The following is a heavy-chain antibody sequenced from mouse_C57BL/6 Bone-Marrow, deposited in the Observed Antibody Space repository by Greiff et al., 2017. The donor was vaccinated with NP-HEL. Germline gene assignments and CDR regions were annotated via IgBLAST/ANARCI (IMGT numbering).Heavy chain of an antibody. CDR2: ISSGGSYT. J-gene: IGHJ2*01. D-gene: IGHD1-1*01. Sequence: EVQRVESGGDLVKPGGSLKLSCAASGFTFSSYGMSWVRQTPDKRLEWVATISSGGSYTYYPDSVKGRFTISRDNAKNTLYLQMSSLKSEDTAMYYCARRIYGSSYFDDWGQGTTLTVSS. CDR3: ARRIYGSSYFDD. V-gene: IGHV5-6*01. CDR1: GFTFSSYG.